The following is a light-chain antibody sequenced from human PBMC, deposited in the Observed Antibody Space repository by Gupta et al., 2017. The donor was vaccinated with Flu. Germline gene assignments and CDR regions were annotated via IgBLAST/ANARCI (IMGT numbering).Light chain of an antibody. J-gene: IGLJ3*02. Sequence: GPTARITCSRNALPRKDAYWYQQKPGQAPMLISYEDRKRPSGIPERFSGSSSGTMATSTISGAQVEDEADYYCYSTDTSGNHGVFGGGTNLTVL. CDR3: YSTDTSGNHGV. V-gene: IGLV3-10*01. CDR1: ALPRKD. CDR2: EDR.